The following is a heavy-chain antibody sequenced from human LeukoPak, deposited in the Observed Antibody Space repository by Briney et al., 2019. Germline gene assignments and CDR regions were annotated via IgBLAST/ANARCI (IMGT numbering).Heavy chain of an antibody. CDR3: ARDPLRYFDWLYTN. V-gene: IGHV4-38-2*02. J-gene: IGHJ4*02. CDR2: IYHSGST. CDR1: GYSISSGYY. D-gene: IGHD3-9*01. Sequence: SETLSLTCTVSGYSISSGYYWGWIRQPPGKGLEWIGSIYHSGSTYYNPSLKSRVTISVDTSKTQFSLKLSSVTAADTAVYYCARDPLRYFDWLYTNWGQGTLVTVSS.